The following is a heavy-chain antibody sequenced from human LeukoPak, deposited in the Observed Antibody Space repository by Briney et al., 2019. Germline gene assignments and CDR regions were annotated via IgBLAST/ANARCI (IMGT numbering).Heavy chain of an antibody. Sequence: PSETLSLTCTVSGGSISSYYWSWIRQPPRKGLEWIGYIYYSGSTNYNPSLKSRVTISVDTSKNQFSLKLSSVTAADTAVYYCARGELRVGATAFDYWGQGTLVTVSS. V-gene: IGHV4-59*01. CDR1: GGSISSYY. CDR3: ARGELRVGATAFDY. J-gene: IGHJ4*02. CDR2: IYYSGST. D-gene: IGHD1-26*01.